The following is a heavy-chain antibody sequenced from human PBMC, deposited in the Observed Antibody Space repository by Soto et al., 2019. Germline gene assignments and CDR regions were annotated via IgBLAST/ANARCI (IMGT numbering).Heavy chain of an antibody. CDR1: GGTFSSYA. J-gene: IGHJ6*02. D-gene: IGHD3-10*02. CDR2: IIPIFGTA. CDR3: ARDRVDSRGSSRSIFGFYYYYGMDV. V-gene: IGHV1-69*12. Sequence: QVQLVQSGAEVKKPGSSVKVSCKASGGTFSSYAISWVRQAPGQGLEWMGGIIPIFGTANYAQKFQGRVRISADESTSTAYMGVSSLRAEDTAVYYCARDRVDSRGSSRSIFGFYYYYGMDVWGQGTTVTVSS.